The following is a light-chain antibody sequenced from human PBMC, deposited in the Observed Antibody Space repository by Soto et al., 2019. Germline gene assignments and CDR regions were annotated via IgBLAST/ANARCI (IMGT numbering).Light chain of an antibody. CDR2: AAS. Sequence: DIQITQSPSSLSASVSARVTITFSATLPISHCLATYLQKSGQIPSLLTYAASTLQAGVPSRVRGSGSGRDFTITISRLQPEDDADYYSQKYNSEPITFGGGTKVDIK. J-gene: IGKJ4*01. CDR1: LPISHC. CDR3: QKYNSEPIT. V-gene: IGKV1-27*01.